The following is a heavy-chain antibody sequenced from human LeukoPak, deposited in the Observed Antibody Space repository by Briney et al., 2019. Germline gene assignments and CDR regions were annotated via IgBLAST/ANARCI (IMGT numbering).Heavy chain of an antibody. CDR3: ARDSGNTVTTLLSGMDV. J-gene: IGHJ6*02. V-gene: IGHV4-30-4*01. D-gene: IGHD4-17*01. CDR1: GGSFSGYY. CDR2: IYYSGST. Sequence: SETLSLTCAVYGGSFSGYYWSWIRQPPGKGLEWIGYIYYSGSTYYNPSLKSRVTISVDTSKNQFSLRLSSVTAADTAMYYCARDSGNTVTTLLSGMDVWGQGTTVTVSS.